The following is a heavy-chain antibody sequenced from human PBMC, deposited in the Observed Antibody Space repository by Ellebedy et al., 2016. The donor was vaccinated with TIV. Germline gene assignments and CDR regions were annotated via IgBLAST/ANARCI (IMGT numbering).Heavy chain of an antibody. J-gene: IGHJ6*02. D-gene: IGHD3-10*02. Sequence: ASVKVSCKATGYDFTTKAVHWVRQAPGQGLEWMGWINTDKGDTRYSEKFQGRVIITRDTSASIAYLELSILGSEDTALYYCARGTMLGYYYAMDVWGQGTTVSVSS. CDR2: INTDKGDT. CDR1: GYDFTTKA. CDR3: ARGTMLGYYYAMDV. V-gene: IGHV1-3*04.